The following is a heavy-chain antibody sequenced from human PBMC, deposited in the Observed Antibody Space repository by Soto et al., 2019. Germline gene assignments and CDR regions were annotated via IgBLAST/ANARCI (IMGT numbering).Heavy chain of an antibody. V-gene: IGHV3-30*18. J-gene: IGHJ4*02. CDR2: ISYHGSDK. Sequence: QVQLVESGGGVVQPGRALRLYCAASGFTFSHYGMHWVRQAPGKGLAWVAVISYHGSDKYYADSVTGRFTISRDNSKNTLYLQMDSLRAEDTAVYYCAKDHLTTTVTTVGYWGQGTLVTVSS. CDR1: GFTFSHYG. D-gene: IGHD4-17*01. CDR3: AKDHLTTTVTTVGY.